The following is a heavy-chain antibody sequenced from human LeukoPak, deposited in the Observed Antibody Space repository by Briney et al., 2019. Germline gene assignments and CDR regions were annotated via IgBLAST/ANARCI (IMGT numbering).Heavy chain of an antibody. V-gene: IGHV1-18*04. CDR3: ARAPLRGVMDY. CDR2: ISAYNGNT. Sequence: ASVKVSCKASGYTFTGYYMHWVRQAPGQGLEWMGWISAYNGNTNYAQKLQGRVTMTTDTSTSTAYMELRSLRSDDTAVYYCARAPLRGVMDYWGQGTLVTVSS. CDR1: GYTFTGYY. D-gene: IGHD3-10*01. J-gene: IGHJ4*02.